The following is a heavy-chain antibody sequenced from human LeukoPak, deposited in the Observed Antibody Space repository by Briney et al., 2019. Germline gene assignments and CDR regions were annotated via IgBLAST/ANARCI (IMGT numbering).Heavy chain of an antibody. CDR3: ARDDSAWYAY. CDR1: GFTFSSYS. V-gene: IGHV3-48*04. Sequence: PGGSLRLSCAASGFTFSSYSMNWVRQAPRKGLEWVSYISSSGRSIYYADSVKGRFTISRDNAKNSLYLQMNSLRAEDTAVYYCARDDSAWYAYWGPGTLVTVSS. J-gene: IGHJ4*02. CDR2: ISSSGRSI. D-gene: IGHD6-19*01.